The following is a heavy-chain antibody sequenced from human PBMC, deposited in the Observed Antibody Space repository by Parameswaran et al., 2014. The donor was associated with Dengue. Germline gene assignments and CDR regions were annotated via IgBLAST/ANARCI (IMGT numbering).Heavy chain of an antibody. CDR3: VRTGVVIAVAGTQLHYYGMDV. J-gene: IGHJ6*02. V-gene: IGHV4-59*01. D-gene: IGHD6-19*01. Sequence: WIRQPPGKGLEWIAYKYYSGFTNYNPSLKSRVTISLDTSKNQLSLRLTSVTAADTAVYYCVRTGVVIAVAGTQLHYYGMDVWGQGTTVTVSS. CDR2: KYYSGFT.